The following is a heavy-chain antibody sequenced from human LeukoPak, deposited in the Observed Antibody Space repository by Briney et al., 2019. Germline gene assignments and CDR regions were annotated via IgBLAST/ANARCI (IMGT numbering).Heavy chain of an antibody. J-gene: IGHJ3*02. CDR2: IDYRGST. V-gene: IGHV4-39*07. CDR1: GGSISSSSYY. D-gene: IGHD2-21*02. Sequence: SETLSLTCTVSGGSISSSSYYWGWIRQPPGKGLEWIGSIDYRGSTYYNASLKSRVTISVDRSKNQFSLKLSSVTAADTAVYYCAREAGYCGGDCYPGDAFDIWGQGTMVTVSS. CDR3: AREAGYCGGDCYPGDAFDI.